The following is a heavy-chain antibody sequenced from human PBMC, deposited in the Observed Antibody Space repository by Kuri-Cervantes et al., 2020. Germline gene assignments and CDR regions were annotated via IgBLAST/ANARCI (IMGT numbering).Heavy chain of an antibody. CDR1: GYTFTTYG. J-gene: IGHJ4*02. Sequence: ASVKVSCKASGYTFTTYGISWVRQAPGQGLEWMGWISPYNNNTNYAQKLQGRVTLTTDTSTNTAYMDLRSLRSDDTAVYYCARDRSNLAVAGDFDYWGQGTLVTVSS. CDR2: ISPYNNNT. CDR3: ARDRSNLAVAGDFDY. V-gene: IGHV1-18*01. D-gene: IGHD6-19*01.